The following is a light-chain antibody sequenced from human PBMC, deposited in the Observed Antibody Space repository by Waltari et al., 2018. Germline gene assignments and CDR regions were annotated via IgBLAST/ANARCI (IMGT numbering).Light chain of an antibody. J-gene: IGKJ1*01. Sequence: EILLTQSPGTLSLSPGEGATLSCRASHSVGRSLAWYQQKPGQPPRLLIFGTSNRATGIPDRFSGGGSGTDFSLTITRLEPEDVAVYYCQHYVSLPVTFGQGTKVEIK. CDR3: QHYVSLPVT. CDR2: GTS. V-gene: IGKV3-20*01. CDR1: HSVGRS.